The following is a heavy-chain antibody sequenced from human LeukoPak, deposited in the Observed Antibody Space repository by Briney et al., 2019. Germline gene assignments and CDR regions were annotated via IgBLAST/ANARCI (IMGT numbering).Heavy chain of an antibody. CDR3: ASLIVVRPTHNAFDI. V-gene: IGHV1-2*02. CDR2: INPNSGGT. D-gene: IGHD3-22*01. Sequence: ASVKVSCKASGYTFTGYYMHWVRQAPGQGLEWMGWINPNSGGTNYAQKFQGRVTMTRDTSISTAYMDLSILRSDDTAVYYCASLIVVRPTHNAFDIWGQGTMVTVSS. J-gene: IGHJ3*02. CDR1: GYTFTGYY.